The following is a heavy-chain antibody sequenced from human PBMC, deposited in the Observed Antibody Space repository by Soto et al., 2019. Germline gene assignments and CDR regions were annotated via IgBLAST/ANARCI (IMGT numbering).Heavy chain of an antibody. CDR3: ARTGVGITGTTAEYFQH. Sequence: PSETLSLTCAVYGGSFSGYYWSWIRQPPGKGLEWIGEINHSGSTNYNPSLKSRVTISVDTSKNQFSLKLSSVTAADTAVYYCARTGVGITGTTAEYFQHWGQGTLVTVSS. J-gene: IGHJ1*01. D-gene: IGHD1-7*01. CDR2: INHSGST. CDR1: GGSFSGYY. V-gene: IGHV4-34*01.